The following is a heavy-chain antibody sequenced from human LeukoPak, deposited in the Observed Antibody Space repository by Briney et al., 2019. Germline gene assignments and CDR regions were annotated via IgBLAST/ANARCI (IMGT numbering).Heavy chain of an antibody. CDR2: IFYSGST. Sequence: SETLSLTCTVSGGSISSSSYHWGWIRQPPGTGLEWIGSIFYSGSTYYNPSLKSRVTISVDTSKNQFSLKLTSVTAADTAVYYCARDGQWLSNYFDSWGQGTLVSVSS. CDR3: ARDGQWLSNYFDS. J-gene: IGHJ4*02. D-gene: IGHD6-19*01. CDR1: GGSISSSSYH. V-gene: IGHV4-39*07.